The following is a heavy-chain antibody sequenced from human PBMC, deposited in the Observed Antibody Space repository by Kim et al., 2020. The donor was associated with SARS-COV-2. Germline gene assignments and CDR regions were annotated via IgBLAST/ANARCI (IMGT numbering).Heavy chain of an antibody. V-gene: IGHV3-30*01. J-gene: IGHJ5*02. CDR3: ARDLGDGSQDR. CDR2: K. Sequence: KYYADYVKGRFTISRDNSKNTLYLQMNSLRAEDKAVYYCARDLGDGSQDRWGQGTLVTVSS. D-gene: IGHD3-3*01.